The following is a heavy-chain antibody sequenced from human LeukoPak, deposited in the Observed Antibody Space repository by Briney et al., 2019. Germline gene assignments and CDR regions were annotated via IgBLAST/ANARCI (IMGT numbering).Heavy chain of an antibody. V-gene: IGHV4-30-4*01. D-gene: IGHD3-10*01. Sequence: SETLSLTCTVSGGSISSGDYYWSWIRQPPEKGLEWIGYIYYSGSTYYNPSLKSRVTISVDTSKNQFSLKLSSVTAADTAVYYCARGTRYYGSGSYYNSPVNYGMDVWGQGTTVTVSS. CDR2: IYYSGST. J-gene: IGHJ6*02. CDR1: GGSISSGDYY. CDR3: ARGTRYYGSGSYYNSPVNYGMDV.